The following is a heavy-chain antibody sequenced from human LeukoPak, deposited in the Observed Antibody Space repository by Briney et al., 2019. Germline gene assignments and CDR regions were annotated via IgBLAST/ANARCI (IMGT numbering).Heavy chain of an antibody. CDR3: ARDRQYYYDSSGQGY. CDR2: IISIFGTA. D-gene: IGHD3-22*01. V-gene: IGHV1-69*06. J-gene: IGHJ4*02. Sequence: GASVKVSCKASGGTFSSYAISWVRQAPGQGLEWMGRIISIFGTANYAQKFQGRVTITADKSTSTAYMELSSLRSEDTAVYYCARDRQYYYDSSGQGYWGQGTLVTVSS. CDR1: GGTFSSYA.